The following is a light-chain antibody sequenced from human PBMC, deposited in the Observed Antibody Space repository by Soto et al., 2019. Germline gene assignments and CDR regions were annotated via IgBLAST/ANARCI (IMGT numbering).Light chain of an antibody. CDR2: AAS. CDR1: QSISSY. CDR3: QQSYSTAT. Sequence: DIQITQSPSSLSASVGERVTITCRASQSISSYLNWYQQKPGKAPKLLIYAASSLQSGVPSRFSGSGSGTDFTLTISSLQPEDFETYYCQQSYSTATFGPGTKVDXK. J-gene: IGKJ3*01. V-gene: IGKV1-39*01.